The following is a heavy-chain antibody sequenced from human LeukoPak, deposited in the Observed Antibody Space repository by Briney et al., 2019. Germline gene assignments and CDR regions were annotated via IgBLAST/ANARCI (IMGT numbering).Heavy chain of an antibody. CDR1: GYTFTSYG. J-gene: IGHJ5*02. V-gene: IGHV1-18*01. Sequence: ASVKVSCKASGYTFTSYGISWVRQAPGQGLEWMGWISAYNGNTNYAQKLQGRVTVTTDTSTSTAYMELRSLRSEDTAVYYCARYITMVRGGSWFDPWGQGTLVTVSS. D-gene: IGHD3-10*01. CDR2: ISAYNGNT. CDR3: ARYITMVRGGSWFDP.